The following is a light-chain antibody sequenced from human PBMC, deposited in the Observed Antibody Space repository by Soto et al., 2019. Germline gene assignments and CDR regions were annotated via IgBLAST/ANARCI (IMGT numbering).Light chain of an antibody. V-gene: IGKV3-20*01. J-gene: IGKJ5*01. CDR2: GAS. Sequence: IELTKKPAAVPCSPGDSTSRSCTYSQTVSNNYLAWCQQKPGQAPRVIMYGASRRATGIPDRFSVGGSGTAITLTIGRLEPEEFAVYDCQHYANAPINFGGGTRLEIK. CDR3: QHYANAPIN. CDR1: QTVSNNY.